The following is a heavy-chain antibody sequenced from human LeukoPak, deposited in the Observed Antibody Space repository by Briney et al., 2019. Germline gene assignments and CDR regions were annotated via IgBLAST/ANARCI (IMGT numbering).Heavy chain of an antibody. CDR2: ISGSGGST. J-gene: IGHJ3*02. CDR1: GFTFSSYA. D-gene: IGHD3-16*01. CDR3: VIDPRDYDYIWRDAFDI. V-gene: IGHV3-23*01. Sequence: PGGSLRLSCAASGFTFSSYAMSWVRQAPGKGLEWVSAISGSGGSTYYADSVKGRFTISRDNSKNTLYLQMNSLRAEDTAVYYCVIDPRDYDYIWRDAFDIWGQGTMVTVSS.